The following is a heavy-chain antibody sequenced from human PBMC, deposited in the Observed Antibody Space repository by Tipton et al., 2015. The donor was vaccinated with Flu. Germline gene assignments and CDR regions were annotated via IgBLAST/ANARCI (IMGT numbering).Heavy chain of an antibody. D-gene: IGHD2-21*02. CDR1: GGSVSSGNYY. J-gene: IGHJ4*02. CDR2: MYFRGST. CDR3: ARTPNLAYCGGDCYRFDY. Sequence: GLVKPSETLSLTCTVSGGSVSSGNYYWSWIRQPPGKGLEWIGYMYFRGSTNYNPSLKSRVTISVDTSKNQFSLKMSSVTAADTAVYYCARTPNLAYCGGDCYRFDYWGQGTLVTVSS. V-gene: IGHV4-61*01.